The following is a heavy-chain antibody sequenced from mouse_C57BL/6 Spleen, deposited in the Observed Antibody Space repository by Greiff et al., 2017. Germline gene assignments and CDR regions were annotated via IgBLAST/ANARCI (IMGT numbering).Heavy chain of an antibody. V-gene: IGHV1-69*01. CDR3: ARLGDGYPAY. CDR2: IDPSDSYT. J-gene: IGHJ3*01. D-gene: IGHD2-3*01. CDR1: GYTFTSYW. Sequence: QVQLKESGAELVMPGASVKLSCKASGYTFTSYWMHWVKQRPGQGLEWIGEIDPSDSYTNYNQKFKGKSTLTVDKSSSTAYMQLSSLTSEDSAVYYCARLGDGYPAYGGQGTLVTVSA.